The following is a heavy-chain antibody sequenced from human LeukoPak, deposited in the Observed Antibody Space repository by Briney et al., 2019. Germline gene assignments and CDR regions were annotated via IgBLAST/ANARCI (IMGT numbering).Heavy chain of an antibody. V-gene: IGHV4-59*01. J-gene: IGHJ4*02. D-gene: IGHD3-10*01. CDR2: IYYSGST. CDR3: ARDRRFGSGSYYSFDY. CDR1: GGSISSYY. Sequence: SETLSLTCTVSGGSISSYYWSWIRQPPGKGLEWIAYIYYSGSTNYNPSLKSRVTISVDTSKNQFSLKLSSVTAADTAVYYCARDRRFGSGSYYSFDYWGQGTLVTVSS.